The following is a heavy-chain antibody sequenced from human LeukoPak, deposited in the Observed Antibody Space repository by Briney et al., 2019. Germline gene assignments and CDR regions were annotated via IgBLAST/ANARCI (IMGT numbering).Heavy chain of an antibody. CDR3: AKDPQRGYSYGYKGYYYMDV. CDR1: DFTFSNYW. CDR2: LKQDGSEI. D-gene: IGHD5-18*01. Sequence: GGSLRLSCAASDFTFSNYWMSWVRQAPGKGLEWVGNLKQDGSEIYYLDSVKGRFTISRDNAKKSLYLQMNSLRAEDTAVYYCAKDPQRGYSYGYKGYYYMDVWGKGTTVTISS. V-gene: IGHV3-7*01. J-gene: IGHJ6*03.